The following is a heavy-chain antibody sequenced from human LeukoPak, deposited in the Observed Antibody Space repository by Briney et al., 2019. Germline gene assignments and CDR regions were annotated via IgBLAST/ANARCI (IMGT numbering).Heavy chain of an antibody. CDR3: ARDNGDAWFDP. CDR2: INSDGSST. CDR1: GLTVSSSW. D-gene: IGHD2-8*01. J-gene: IGHJ5*02. Sequence: GACLRPAYAASGLTVSSSWTGSVRHAPGNGMVWDSRINSDGSSTSYVDSVKGRFTIPRDNAKNSLYLQMNSLRAEDTAVYYCARDNGDAWFDPWGQGTLVTVSS. V-gene: IGHV3-74*01.